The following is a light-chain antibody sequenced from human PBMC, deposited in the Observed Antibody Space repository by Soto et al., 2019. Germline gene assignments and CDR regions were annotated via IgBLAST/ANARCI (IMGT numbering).Light chain of an antibody. J-gene: IGLJ1*01. CDR1: SSDVGGYDF. CDR2: EVN. V-gene: IGLV2-14*01. Sequence: QSVLTQPASVSGSPGQSITISCTGTSSDVGGYDFVSWYQQHPGKAPKLMIYEVNNRPSEVSSRFSGSKSGNTASLTISGLQPEDEPDYYCNSYTSSYTFVLGTGTKVTV. CDR3: NSYTSSYTFV.